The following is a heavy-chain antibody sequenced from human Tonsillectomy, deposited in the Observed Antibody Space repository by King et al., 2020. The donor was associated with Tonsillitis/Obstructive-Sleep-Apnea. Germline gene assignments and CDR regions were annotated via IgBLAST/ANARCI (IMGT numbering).Heavy chain of an antibody. CDR1: GGSINSYY. Sequence: QLQESGPGLVKPSETLSLTCTVSGGSINSYYWTWLRPPPGKGLEWVGFFYSSGSSNYNPSLKSRVTMSVDTSKNQFSLRLSSVTAADTAVYYCARVITIFGVINSAYYYYMDVWGKGTTVTVSS. J-gene: IGHJ6*03. V-gene: IGHV4-59*01. CDR2: FYSSGSS. CDR3: ARVITIFGVINSAYYYYMDV. D-gene: IGHD3-3*01.